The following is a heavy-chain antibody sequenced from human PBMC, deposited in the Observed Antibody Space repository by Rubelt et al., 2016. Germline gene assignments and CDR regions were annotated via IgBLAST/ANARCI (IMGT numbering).Heavy chain of an antibody. CDR1: GFTFSSYE. J-gene: IGHJ3*02. CDR2: ISSSGSTI. V-gene: IGHV3-48*03. CDR3: ARCERSGGSCYFDI. Sequence: EVQLVESGGGLVQPGGSLRLSCAASGFTFSSYEMNWVRQAPGKGLEWVSYISSSGSTIYYADSVKGRFTISRDNAKNSLYRQMNSLRAGDTAVYYCARCERSGGSCYFDIWGQGTMVTVSS. D-gene: IGHD2-15*01.